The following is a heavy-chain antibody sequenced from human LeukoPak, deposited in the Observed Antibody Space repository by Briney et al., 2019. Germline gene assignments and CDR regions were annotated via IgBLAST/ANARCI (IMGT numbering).Heavy chain of an antibody. J-gene: IGHJ4*01. V-gene: IGHV3-21*01. Sequence: GGSLRLSCAASGFTFSSYSMNWVRQAPGKGLEWVSSISSSSSYIYYADSVKGRFTISRDNAKNSLYLQMNSLRAEDTAVYYCARDRRANYYDSSRGEYWGQEPWSPSPQ. D-gene: IGHD3-22*01. CDR2: ISSSSSYI. CDR3: ARDRRANYYDSSRGEY. CDR1: GFTFSSYS.